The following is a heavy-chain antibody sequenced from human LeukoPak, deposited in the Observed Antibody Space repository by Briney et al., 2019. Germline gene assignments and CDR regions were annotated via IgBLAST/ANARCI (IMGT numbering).Heavy chain of an antibody. CDR1: GFTFSSYG. J-gene: IGHJ4*02. D-gene: IGHD5-18*01. Sequence: PGGSLRLSCAASGFTFSSYGMHRVRQAPGKGLEWVAVISYDGSNKYYADSAKGRFTISRDNSKNTLYLQMNSLRAEDTAVYYCAKGLQLWAPIDYWGQGTLVTVSS. CDR2: ISYDGSNK. CDR3: AKGLQLWAPIDY. V-gene: IGHV3-30*18.